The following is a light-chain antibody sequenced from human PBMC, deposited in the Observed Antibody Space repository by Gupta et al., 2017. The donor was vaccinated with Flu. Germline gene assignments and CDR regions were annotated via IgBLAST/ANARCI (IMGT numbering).Light chain of an antibody. CDR2: DAT. CDR1: QSLSSY. J-gene: IGKJ5*01. Sequence: EVVLTQSPATLSLSPGDRATLSCRASQSLSSYLAWYQQKPGQAPRLLIYDATSRATGIPDRFSGSGYGKDFTLSSSSRETEDCAVYYWQQRNNWPAFGQGTRLEIK. V-gene: IGKV3-11*01. CDR3: QQRNNWPA.